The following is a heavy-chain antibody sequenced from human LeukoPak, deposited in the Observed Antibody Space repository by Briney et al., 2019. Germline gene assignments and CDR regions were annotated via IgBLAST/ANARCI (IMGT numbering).Heavy chain of an antibody. J-gene: IGHJ4*02. CDR1: GFTFSSYW. CDR2: IKQDGSEK. D-gene: IGHD3-22*01. CDR3: ARDPTYYYDSSGYYPLDFDY. Sequence: GGSLRLPCAASGFTFSSYWMSWVRQAPGKGLEWVANIKQDGSEKYYVDSVKGRFTISRDNAKNSLYLQMNSLRAEDTAVYYCARDPTYYYDSSGYYPLDFDYWGQGTLVTVSS. V-gene: IGHV3-7*01.